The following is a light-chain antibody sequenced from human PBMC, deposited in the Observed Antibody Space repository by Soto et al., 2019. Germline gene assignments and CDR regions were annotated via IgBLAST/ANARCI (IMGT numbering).Light chain of an antibody. CDR3: QQRSNWPRT. V-gene: IGKV3-11*01. CDR2: DAS. J-gene: IGKJ4*01. Sequence: EIVLTQSPATLSLSPGERATPSCRASQSVSRYLAWYQQKPGQAPRLLIHDASNRATGIPARFSGSGSGTDFTLTISSLEPEDFAVYYCQQRSNWPRTFGGGTKVEIK. CDR1: QSVSRY.